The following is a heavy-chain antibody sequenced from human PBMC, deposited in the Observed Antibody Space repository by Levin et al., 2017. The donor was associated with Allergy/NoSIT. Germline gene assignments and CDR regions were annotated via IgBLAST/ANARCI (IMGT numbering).Heavy chain of an antibody. J-gene: IGHJ4*02. V-gene: IGHV3-21*06. Sequence: GGSLRLSCVASGFAFSSHSLNWVRQSPGKGLEWVALIGTTATYINYADSVRGRFTISRDNAENSLYLQMNSLRADDTAVYFCVRDRASYNLVPDYWGQGTLVTVSS. D-gene: IGHD1-1*01. CDR2: IGTTATYI. CDR3: VRDRASYNLVPDY. CDR1: GFAFSSHS.